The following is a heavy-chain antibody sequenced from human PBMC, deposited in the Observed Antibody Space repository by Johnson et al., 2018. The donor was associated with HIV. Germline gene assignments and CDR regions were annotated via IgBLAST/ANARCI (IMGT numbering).Heavy chain of an antibody. D-gene: IGHD6-25*01. Sequence: QVQLVESGGGLVQPGGSLRLSCAASGFTFSSYAMHWVRQAPGKGLEWVAVMSFDGNNRYYADSVKGRFTISRDNSKNTVYLEMNSLRAEDTAVYYCAKGGIDAFDIWGQGTMVTVSS. J-gene: IGHJ3*02. CDR3: AKGGIDAFDI. CDR2: MSFDGNNR. CDR1: GFTFSSYA. V-gene: IGHV3-30-3*01.